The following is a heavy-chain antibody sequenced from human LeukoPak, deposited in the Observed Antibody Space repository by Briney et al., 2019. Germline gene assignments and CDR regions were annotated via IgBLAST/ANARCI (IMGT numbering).Heavy chain of an antibody. CDR1: GGTISSGGYY. CDR2: IYYSGST. V-gene: IGHV4-31*03. J-gene: IGHJ4*02. CDR3: ARYSSSWYFFDY. D-gene: IGHD6-13*01. Sequence: SETLSLTRTVSGGTISSGGYYWSWIRQHPGKGLKWIGYIYYSGSTYYNPSLKSRVTISVDTSKNQFSLKLSSVSAADTAVYYCARYSSSWYFFDYWGQGTLVTVSS.